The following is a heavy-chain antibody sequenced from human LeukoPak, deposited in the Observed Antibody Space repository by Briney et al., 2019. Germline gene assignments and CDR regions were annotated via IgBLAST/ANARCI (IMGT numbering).Heavy chain of an antibody. CDR2: IGYSGTT. D-gene: IGHD3-22*01. Sequence: SETLSLTCTVSGGSVRSDSNYWSWIRQPPGKGLEWIGYIGYSGTTDYNPSLKSRVTMSLGTSKNDLSLKLDSVTAADTAVYYCARGGDYYDSSGYYLPYYFDYWGQGTLVTVSS. CDR1: GGSVRSDSNY. CDR3: ARGGDYYDSSGYYLPYYFDY. J-gene: IGHJ4*02. V-gene: IGHV4-61*03.